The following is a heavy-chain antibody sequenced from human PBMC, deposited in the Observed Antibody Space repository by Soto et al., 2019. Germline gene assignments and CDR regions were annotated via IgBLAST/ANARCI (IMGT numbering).Heavy chain of an antibody. V-gene: IGHV1-69*06. CDR1: GGTFSSYA. CDR3: ARDSRGIAAAGDAFDL. CDR2: IIPIFGTA. D-gene: IGHD6-13*01. Sequence: SVKVSCKASGGTFSSYAISWVRQAPGQGLEWMGGIIPIFGTANYAQKFQGRVTITADKSTSTAYMELSSLRSEDTAVYYCARDSRGIAAAGDAFDLWGKGTMVIVSS. J-gene: IGHJ3*01.